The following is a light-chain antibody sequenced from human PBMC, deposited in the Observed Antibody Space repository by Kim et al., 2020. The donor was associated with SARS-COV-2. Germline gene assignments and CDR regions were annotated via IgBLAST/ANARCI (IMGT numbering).Light chain of an antibody. CDR1: ESVSSN. CDR2: DAS. V-gene: IGKV3-15*01. CDR3: HQYSDWPPGDT. Sequence: EIVMTQSPGTLSVSPGERAILSCRASESVSSNLAWYQQRSGQAPRLLIYDASTRATGVPARFSGSGSGTEFTLTISNLQSEDFAVYFCHQYSDWPPGDTFGQGTKLDI. J-gene: IGKJ2*01.